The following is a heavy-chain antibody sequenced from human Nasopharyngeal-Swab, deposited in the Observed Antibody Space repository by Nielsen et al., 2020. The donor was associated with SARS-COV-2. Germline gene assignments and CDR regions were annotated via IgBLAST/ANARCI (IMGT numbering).Heavy chain of an antibody. D-gene: IGHD1-26*01. CDR2: ISGSGGST. J-gene: IGHJ4*02. V-gene: IGHV3-23*01. CDR3: AKDRSGSYFYPDFDY. CDR1: GFTFSSYV. Sequence: GGSLRLSCAASGFTFSSYVMSWVRQAPGKGLEWVSAISGSGGSTYYADSVKGRFTISRDNSKNTLYLQMNSLRAEDTAVYYCAKDRSGSYFYPDFDYWGQGTLVTVSS.